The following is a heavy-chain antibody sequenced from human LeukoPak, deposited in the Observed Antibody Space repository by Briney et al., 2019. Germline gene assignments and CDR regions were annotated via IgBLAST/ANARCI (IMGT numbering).Heavy chain of an antibody. Sequence: SETLSLTCAVYGGSFSGYYWNWIRRPPGKGLEWIGYTYYNGNTNYSPSLKSRVTMSVDTSKNLFSLKVSSVTAADTAVYYCARGRSNYYGMDVWGQGTTVTVSS. D-gene: IGHD1-26*01. CDR1: GGSFSGYY. CDR2: TYYNGNT. J-gene: IGHJ6*02. V-gene: IGHV4-59*01. CDR3: ARGRSNYYGMDV.